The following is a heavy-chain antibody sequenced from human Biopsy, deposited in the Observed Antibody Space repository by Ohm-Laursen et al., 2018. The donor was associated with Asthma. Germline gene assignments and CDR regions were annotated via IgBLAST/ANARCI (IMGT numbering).Heavy chain of an antibody. D-gene: IGHD6-19*01. CDR1: GFTFSSSA. Sequence: SLRLSCTASGFTFSSSAMSWVRQAPGKGLERVSAITGSGGTTYYADSVRGRFTISRDNSKSTLFLQMDSLSAEDTAVNYCAKDFRGIAVAGDRGFDYWGQGTLVTVSS. J-gene: IGHJ4*02. V-gene: IGHV3-23*01. CDR3: AKDFRGIAVAGDRGFDY. CDR2: ITGSGGTT.